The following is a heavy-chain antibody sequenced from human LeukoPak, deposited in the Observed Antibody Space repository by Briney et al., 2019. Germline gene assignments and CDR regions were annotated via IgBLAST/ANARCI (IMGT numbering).Heavy chain of an antibody. CDR3: AKDSRNLPFDF. V-gene: IGHV3-48*01. Sequence: GGSLRLSCAASGFTFSSYSMNWVRQAPGKGLEWVSYISSSSSTIYYADSVKGRFTISRDNSKNTLYLQMNSLRAEDTAVYYCAKDSRNLPFDFWGQGNLVTVSS. J-gene: IGHJ4*02. D-gene: IGHD1-14*01. CDR1: GFTFSSYS. CDR2: ISSSSSTI.